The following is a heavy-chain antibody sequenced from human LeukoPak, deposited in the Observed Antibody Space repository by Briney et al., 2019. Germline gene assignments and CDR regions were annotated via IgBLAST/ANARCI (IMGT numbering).Heavy chain of an antibody. CDR2: INHSGST. CDR3: ARNFQSFDLPDY. V-gene: IGHV4-34*01. CDR1: GGSFSGYY. Sequence: SERLSLTCAVYGGSFSGYYWSWIRQPPGKGLEWIGEINHSGSTNYNPSLKSRVTISVDTSKNQFSLNLSSVTAADTAVYYCARNFQSFDLPDYWGHGTLVSVSS. J-gene: IGHJ4*01.